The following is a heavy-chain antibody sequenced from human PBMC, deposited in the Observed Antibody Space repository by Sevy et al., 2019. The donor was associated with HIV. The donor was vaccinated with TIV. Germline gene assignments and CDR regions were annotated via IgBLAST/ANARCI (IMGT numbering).Heavy chain of an antibody. CDR3: AKDLFKGGYDFWSGYFSYYYGMDV. J-gene: IGHJ6*02. Sequence: SLRLSCAASGFTFDDYAMHWVRQAPGKDLEWVSGISWNSGSIGYADSVKGRFTISRDNAKNSLYLQMNSLRAEDTALYYCAKDLFKGGYDFWSGYFSYYYGMDVWGQGTTVTVSS. D-gene: IGHD3-3*01. CDR2: ISWNSGSI. V-gene: IGHV3-9*01. CDR1: GFTFDDYA.